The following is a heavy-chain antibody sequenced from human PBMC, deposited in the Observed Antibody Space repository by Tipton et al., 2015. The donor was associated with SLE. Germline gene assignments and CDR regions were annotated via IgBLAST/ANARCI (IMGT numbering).Heavy chain of an antibody. D-gene: IGHD3-10*01. CDR2: IYFDGST. CDR3: ARVDGSGADAFDI. Sequence: TLSLPCSVSGVSLSSIHNYWSWIRQPPGMGLEWVVTIYFDGSTYYNPSLQSRATMPVDTSRNQFSLKLSSVTAADTAVYYCARVDGSGADAFDIWGQGTMVTVFS. CDR1: GVSLSSIHNY. V-gene: IGHV4-39*01. J-gene: IGHJ3*02.